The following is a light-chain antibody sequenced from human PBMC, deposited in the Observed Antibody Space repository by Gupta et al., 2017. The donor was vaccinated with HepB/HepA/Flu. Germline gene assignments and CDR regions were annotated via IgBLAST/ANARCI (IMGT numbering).Light chain of an antibody. Sequence: DIQLTQSPSFLSASVGDRVTITCRASQGISSDLAWYQQKPGKAPKLLIYAASTLQSGVPSRFSGSGSGTEFTLTISSLQPEDCATYSCQQLNSYPCNFGQGTQLEI. CDR2: AAS. CDR1: QGISSD. CDR3: QQLNSYPCN. V-gene: IGKV1-9*01. J-gene: IGKJ2*02.